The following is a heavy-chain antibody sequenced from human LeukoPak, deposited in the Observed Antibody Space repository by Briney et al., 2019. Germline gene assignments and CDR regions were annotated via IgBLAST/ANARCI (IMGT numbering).Heavy chain of an antibody. J-gene: IGHJ4*02. V-gene: IGHV1-8*03. CDR2: MNPNSGNT. D-gene: IGHD3-22*01. CDR3: AREDCYDSGSNDY. CDR1: GYTFTSYD. Sequence: ASVKVSCKASGYTFTSYDINWVRQATGQGLEWMGWMNPNSGNTGYAQKFQGRVTITRNTSISTAYMELSSLRSEDTAVYYCAREDCYDSGSNDYWGQGTLVTVSS.